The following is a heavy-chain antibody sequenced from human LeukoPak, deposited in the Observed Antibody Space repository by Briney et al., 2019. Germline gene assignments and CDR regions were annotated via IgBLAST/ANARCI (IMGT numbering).Heavy chain of an antibody. CDR1: GGSISSGGYS. D-gene: IGHD4-17*01. CDR3: GRAGGEYGDYPEGNWFDP. J-gene: IGHJ5*02. CDR2: TYHSGST. Sequence: SQTLSLTCAVSGGSISSGGYSWSWIRQPPGKGLEWIGYTYHSGSTYYNPSLKSRVTISVDRSKNQFSLKLSSVTAADTAVYYCGRAGGEYGDYPEGNWFDPWGQGTLVTVSS. V-gene: IGHV4-30-2*01.